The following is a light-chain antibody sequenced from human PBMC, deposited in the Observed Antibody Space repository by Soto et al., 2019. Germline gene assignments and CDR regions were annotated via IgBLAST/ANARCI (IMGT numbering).Light chain of an antibody. Sequence: EIVLTQSPATLSLSPGERATLSCRASQSVSSYLAWYQQKPGQAPRLLIYDASNRATGIPARFSGSVSGTDFTITISSLEPEDFAVYYGQQRSNWPLTFGGGTKVEIK. CDR3: QQRSNWPLT. J-gene: IGKJ4*01. CDR1: QSVSSY. V-gene: IGKV3-11*01. CDR2: DAS.